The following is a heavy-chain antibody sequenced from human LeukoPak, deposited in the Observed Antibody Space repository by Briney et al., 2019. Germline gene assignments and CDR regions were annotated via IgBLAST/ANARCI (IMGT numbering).Heavy chain of an antibody. CDR1: GYTFTDYY. Sequence: ASVKVSCKASGYTFTDYYMHWVRQAPGQGLEWMGRINPNIGDTNYAQKFQGRVTMTRDTSISTAYMELSRLRSDDTAVYYCARDRPSITGTTLDYFDYWGQGTLLTVSS. D-gene: IGHD1-7*01. CDR3: ARDRPSITGTTLDYFDY. J-gene: IGHJ4*02. CDR2: INPNIGDT. V-gene: IGHV1-2*06.